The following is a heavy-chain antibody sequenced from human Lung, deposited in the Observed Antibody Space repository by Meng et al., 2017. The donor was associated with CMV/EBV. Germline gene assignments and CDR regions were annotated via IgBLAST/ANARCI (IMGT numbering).Heavy chain of an antibody. CDR1: GFSLSTSGVG. V-gene: IGHV2-5*02. Sequence: QITLKESGPTLVKPPQTLTLTSSFSGFSLSTSGVGVGWIRQPPGKALEWLALIYWDDDKRYSPSLKSRLTITKDTSKNQVVLTMTNMDPVDTATYYCAHSTGYCSSTSCYQRPFDYWGQGTLVTVSS. CDR2: IYWDDDK. D-gene: IGHD2-2*01. J-gene: IGHJ4*02. CDR3: AHSTGYCSSTSCYQRPFDY.